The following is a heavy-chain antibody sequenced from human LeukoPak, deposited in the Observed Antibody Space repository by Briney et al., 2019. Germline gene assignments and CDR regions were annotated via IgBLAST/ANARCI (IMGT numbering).Heavy chain of an antibody. J-gene: IGHJ4*02. CDR2: INWNSDSI. CDR3: AKGLYGSGSYPDY. V-gene: IGHV3-9*03. Sequence: GRSLRLSCAVSGFTFDDYAMHWVRQVPGKGLEWVSGINWNSDSIGYADSVKGRFTTSRDNAKNSLYLQMNSLRAEDMGLYYCAKGLYGSGSYPDYWGQGTLVTVSS. CDR1: GFTFDDYA. D-gene: IGHD3-10*01.